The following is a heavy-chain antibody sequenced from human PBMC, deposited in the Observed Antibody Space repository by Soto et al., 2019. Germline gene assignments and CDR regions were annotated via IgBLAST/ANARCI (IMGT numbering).Heavy chain of an antibody. CDR3: ARIVVVPAAIFSPAFDI. Sequence: PSETLSLTCTVSGGSISSGGYYWSWIRQHPGKGLEWIGYIYYSGSTYYNPSLKSRVTISVDTSKNQFSLKLSSVTAADTAVYYCARIVVVPAAIFSPAFDIWGQGTMVTVSS. CDR2: IYYSGST. V-gene: IGHV4-31*03. CDR1: GGSISSGGYY. D-gene: IGHD2-2*01. J-gene: IGHJ3*02.